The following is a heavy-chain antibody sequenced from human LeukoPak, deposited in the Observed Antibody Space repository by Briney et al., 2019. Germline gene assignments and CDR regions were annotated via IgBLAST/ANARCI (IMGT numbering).Heavy chain of an antibody. CDR1: GFSSSSSW. CDR3: AREGGNCSTTTCYKYFQN. J-gene: IGHJ1*01. D-gene: IGHD2-2*02. Sequence: GGSLRLSCAASGFSSSSSWMHWVRQAPGKGLVWVSRISSDGSSTTYADSVKGRFTISRDNAKNTLYLQMNSLRAEDTAVYYCAREGGNCSTTTCYKYFQNWGQGTLVTVSS. CDR2: ISSDGSST. V-gene: IGHV3-74*01.